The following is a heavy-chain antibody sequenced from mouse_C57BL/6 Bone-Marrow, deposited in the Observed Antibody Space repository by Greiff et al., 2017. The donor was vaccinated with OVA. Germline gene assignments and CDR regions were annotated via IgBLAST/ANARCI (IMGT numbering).Heavy chain of an antibody. CDR3: DDGGDYPAMDY. D-gene: IGHD2-4*01. V-gene: IGHV2-5*01. CDR2: ICRGGST. CDR1: GFSLTSYG. Sequence: QVQLKESGPGLVQPSQSLSITCTASGFSLTSYGVHWVRQSPGKGLEWLGVICRGGSTDYYAAFMSRRSTTKDNSKSQVFFKRNSLEADDTALYYRDDGGDYPAMDYWGQGTSVTVSS. J-gene: IGHJ4*01.